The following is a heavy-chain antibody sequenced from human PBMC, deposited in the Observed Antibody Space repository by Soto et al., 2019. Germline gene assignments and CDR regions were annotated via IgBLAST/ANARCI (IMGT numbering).Heavy chain of an antibody. Sequence: QVQLVQSGAEVKKPGSSVKVSCKASGGTFSSYTISWVRQAPGQGLEWMGRIIPILGIANYAQKFQGRVTITANKATSTAYRELRSLRSEDTAVYYCARADYYGSGRGGAFAYWGQGTLVTVSS. V-gene: IGHV1-69*02. J-gene: IGHJ4*02. CDR1: GGTFSSYT. D-gene: IGHD3-10*01. CDR2: IIPILGIA. CDR3: ARADYYGSGRGGAFAY.